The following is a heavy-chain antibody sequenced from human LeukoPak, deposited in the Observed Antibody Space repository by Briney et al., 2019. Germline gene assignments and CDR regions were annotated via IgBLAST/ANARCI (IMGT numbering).Heavy chain of an antibody. J-gene: IGHJ4*02. CDR1: GYTFTSYY. CDR3: ARDAYSVFGVVNYFDY. V-gene: IGHV1-2*02. D-gene: IGHD3-3*01. Sequence: ASVKVSCKASGYTFTSYYMHWVRQAPVQGLEWMGWINPNSGGTNYAQKFQGRVTMTRDTSISTAYMELSRLRSDDTAVYYCARDAYSVFGVVNYFDYWGQGTLVTVSS. CDR2: INPNSGGT.